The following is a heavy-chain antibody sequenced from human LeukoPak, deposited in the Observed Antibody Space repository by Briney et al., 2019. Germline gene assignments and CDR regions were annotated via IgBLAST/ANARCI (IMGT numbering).Heavy chain of an antibody. D-gene: IGHD3-10*01. J-gene: IGHJ6*02. V-gene: IGHV3-7*03. Sequence: PGGSLRLSCAASGFTFSSYWMSWVRQAPGKGLEWVANIKQDGSEKYYVDSVKGRFTISRDNAKNSLYLQMNSLRAEDTAVYYCARSSGSYYYYGMDVWGQGTTVTVSS. CDR2: IKQDGSEK. CDR3: ARSSGSYYYYGMDV. CDR1: GFTFSSYW.